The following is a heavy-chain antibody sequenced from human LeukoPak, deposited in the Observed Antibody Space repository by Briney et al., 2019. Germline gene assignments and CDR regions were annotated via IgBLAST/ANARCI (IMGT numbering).Heavy chain of an antibody. J-gene: IGHJ4*02. CDR1: GFTFSDYY. CDR3: ARARSYSGSYYFDY. Sequence: GGSLRLSCAASGFTFSDYYMSWIRQAPGKGLEWVPYISSSGSTIYYADSVKGRFTISRDNAKNSLYLQMNSLRAEDTAVYYCARARSYSGSYYFDYWGQGTLVTVSS. D-gene: IGHD1-26*01. CDR2: ISSSGSTI. V-gene: IGHV3-11*01.